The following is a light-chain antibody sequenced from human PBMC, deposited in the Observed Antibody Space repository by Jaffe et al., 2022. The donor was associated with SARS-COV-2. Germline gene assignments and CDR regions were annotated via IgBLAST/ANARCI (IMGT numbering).Light chain of an antibody. CDR2: DAS. Sequence: DIQMTQSPSSLSASVGDRVTITCRASQIISSYLNWYQQKLGKAPKLLIYDASTLQSGVPSRFSGSGSGTDFTLTITSLQPDDFATYYCQQSYSTPPTFGQGTKVEIK. J-gene: IGKJ1*01. CDR3: QQSYSTPPT. CDR1: QIISSY. V-gene: IGKV1-39*01.